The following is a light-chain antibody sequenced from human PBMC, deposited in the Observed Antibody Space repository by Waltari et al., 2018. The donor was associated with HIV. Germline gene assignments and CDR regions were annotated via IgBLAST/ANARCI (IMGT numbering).Light chain of an antibody. CDR1: ALPKKY. Sequence: SYELTQPPSVSVSPGQTARITCSGVALPKKYAYWYQQKPGQAPVLMIYKDSERPSGIPERFSASSSGTTVTLTISGVQAEDEADYYCQSADSSNTWVFGGGTKLTVL. J-gene: IGLJ3*02. CDR2: KDS. CDR3: QSADSSNTWV. V-gene: IGLV3-25*03.